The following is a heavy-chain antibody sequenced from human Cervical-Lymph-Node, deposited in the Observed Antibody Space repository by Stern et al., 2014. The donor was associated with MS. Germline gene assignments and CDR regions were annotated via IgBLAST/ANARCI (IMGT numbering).Heavy chain of an antibody. CDR2: IYYTGSN. J-gene: IGHJ4*02. V-gene: IGHV4-59*01. D-gene: IGHD6-19*01. Sequence: QVQLQESGPGLVKPSETLSLTCTVSGDSMSSYYWSWIRQPPGQGLEWIGSIYYTGSNDYNPSLKSRVTISVDTSKNQFSLRLTSVTAADTAVYYCARLSSGWYAYWGQGTLVTVSS. CDR1: GDSMSSYY. CDR3: ARLSSGWYAY.